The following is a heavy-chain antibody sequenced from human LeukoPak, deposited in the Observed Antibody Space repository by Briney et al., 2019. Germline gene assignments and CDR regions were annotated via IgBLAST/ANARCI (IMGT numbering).Heavy chain of an antibody. J-gene: IGHJ4*02. CDR2: ISGSGGST. D-gene: IGHD3-22*01. CDR1: GFTFSSYW. CDR3: AKDHTYYYDSSGYYYY. V-gene: IGHV3-23*01. Sequence: GGSLRLSCAASGFTFSSYWMHWVRQAPGKGLEWVSAISGSGGSTYYADSVKGRFTISRDNSKNTLYLQMNSLRAEDTAVYYCAKDHTYYYDSSGYYYYWGQGTLVTVSS.